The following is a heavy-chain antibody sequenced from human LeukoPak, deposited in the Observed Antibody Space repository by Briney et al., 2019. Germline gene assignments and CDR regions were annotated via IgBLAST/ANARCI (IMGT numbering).Heavy chain of an antibody. CDR1: GGSISSSSYY. D-gene: IGHD2-2*01. CDR2: IYYSGST. V-gene: IGHV4-39*01. Sequence: SETLSLTCTVPGGSISSSSYYWGWIRQPPGKGLEWIGSIYYSGSTYYNPSLKSRVTISVDTSKNQFSLKLSSVTAADTAVYYCARQLGYCSSTSCEITDYWGQGTLVTVSS. J-gene: IGHJ4*02. CDR3: ARQLGYCSSTSCEITDY.